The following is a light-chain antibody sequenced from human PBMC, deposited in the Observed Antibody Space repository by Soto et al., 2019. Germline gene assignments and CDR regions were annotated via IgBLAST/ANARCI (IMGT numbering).Light chain of an antibody. Sequence: IVVTRCPATLSGCLWERPTLSVRARQSVGSDLARYQQKPGQAPRLVIYDIFTRATGVPTNISGSGSRPEFTPAIPSPQSEAFSVYYCQQYNSWPLTFGGGTKVDI. CDR3: QQYNSWPLT. V-gene: IGKV3D-15*01. CDR1: QSVGSD. CDR2: DIF. J-gene: IGKJ4*01.